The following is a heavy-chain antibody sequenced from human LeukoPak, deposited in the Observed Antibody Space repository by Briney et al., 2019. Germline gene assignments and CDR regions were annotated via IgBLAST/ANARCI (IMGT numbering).Heavy chain of an antibody. J-gene: IGHJ4*02. Sequence: GGSLRLSCAASGFTFSSYAMSWVRQAPGKGLEWVSAISGSGGSTYYADSVKGRFTISRDNSRNTLYLQMNSLGAEDTAVYYCAKGSYGDYEDYFDYWGQGTLVTVSS. V-gene: IGHV3-23*01. CDR2: ISGSGGST. D-gene: IGHD4-17*01. CDR3: AKGSYGDYEDYFDY. CDR1: GFTFSSYA.